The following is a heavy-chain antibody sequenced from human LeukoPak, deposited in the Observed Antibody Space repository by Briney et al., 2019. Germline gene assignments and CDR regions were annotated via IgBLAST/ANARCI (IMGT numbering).Heavy chain of an antibody. Sequence: ASVKVSCKASGYTFTSYGISWVRQAPGQGLEWMGWISAYNGNTNYAQKLQGRVTMTTDTSTSTAYMELRSLRSDDTAVYYCARVVCSGGGCYHGYFDYWGQGTLVTVSS. CDR3: ARVVCSGGGCYHGYFDY. CDR1: GYTFTSYG. J-gene: IGHJ4*02. CDR2: ISAYNGNT. D-gene: IGHD2-15*01. V-gene: IGHV1-18*01.